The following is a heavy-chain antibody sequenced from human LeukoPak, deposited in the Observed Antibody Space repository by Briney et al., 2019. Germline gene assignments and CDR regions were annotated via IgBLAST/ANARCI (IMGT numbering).Heavy chain of an antibody. CDR3: ARDVNYDFWSGYYTRGAYFDY. CDR2: INHSGST. Sequence: SETLSLTCAVYGGSFSGYYWSWIRQPPGKGLEWIGEINHSGSTNYNPSLKSRVTMSVDTSKNQFSLKLSSVTAADTAVYYCARDVNYDFWSGYYTRGAYFDYWGQGTLVTVSS. V-gene: IGHV4-34*01. CDR1: GGSFSGYY. D-gene: IGHD3-3*01. J-gene: IGHJ4*02.